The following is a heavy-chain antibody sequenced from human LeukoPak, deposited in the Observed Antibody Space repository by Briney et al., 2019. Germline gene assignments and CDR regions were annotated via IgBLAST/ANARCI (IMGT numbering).Heavy chain of an antibody. CDR2: ISSSSSYI. V-gene: IGHV3-21*01. CDR3: ARDAGSGDDAFDI. CDR1: EFTFSSYS. Sequence: PGGSLRLSCAASEFTFSSYSMNWVRQAPGKGLEWVSSISSSSSYIYYADSVEGRFTISRDNAKNSLYLQMNSLRAEDTAVYYCARDAGSGDDAFDIWGQGTMVTVSS. J-gene: IGHJ3*02. D-gene: IGHD2-15*01.